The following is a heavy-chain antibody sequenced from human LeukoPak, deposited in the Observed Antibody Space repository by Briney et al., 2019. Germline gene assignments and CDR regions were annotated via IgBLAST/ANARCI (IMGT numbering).Heavy chain of an antibody. CDR2: IYYRGST. V-gene: IGHV4-59*01. J-gene: IGHJ4*02. Sequence: PSETLSLTCTVSGGSISSYYWSWIRQPPGKGLEWIGYIYYRGSTNYNPSLKSRVTISVDTSKNQFSLKLSSVTAADTAVYYCARLNPGDYFDYWGQGTLVTVSS. CDR1: GGSISSYY. CDR3: ARLNPGDYFDY.